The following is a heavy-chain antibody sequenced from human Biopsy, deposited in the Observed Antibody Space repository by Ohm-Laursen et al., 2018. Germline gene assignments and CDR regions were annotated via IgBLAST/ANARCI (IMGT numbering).Heavy chain of an antibody. CDR3: ARGSNEYGGLYFPH. V-gene: IGHV4-59*11. CDR1: GGSFTGHY. Sequence: SDTLSLTCTVSGGSFTGHYWTWIRQPPGKGLEWIGHISHTGYNSYKSSMKSRFTISLDTSRKHFFLRLTSLAAADTAVYYCARGSNEYGGLYFPHWGQGTLVTVSS. CDR2: ISHTGYN. D-gene: IGHD4-23*01. J-gene: IGHJ1*01.